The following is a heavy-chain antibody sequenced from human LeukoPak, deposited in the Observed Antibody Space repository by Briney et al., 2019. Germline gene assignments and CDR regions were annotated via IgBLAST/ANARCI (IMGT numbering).Heavy chain of an antibody. J-gene: IGHJ5*02. Sequence: ASVKVSCKASGYTFTSYGISWVRQAPGQGLEWMGWISAYNGNTNYAQKLQGRVTMTEDTSTDTAYMELSSLRSEDTAVYYCATGPITMVRGGSWFDPWGQGTLVTVSS. V-gene: IGHV1-18*01. D-gene: IGHD3-10*01. CDR1: GYTFTSYG. CDR2: ISAYNGNT. CDR3: ATGPITMVRGGSWFDP.